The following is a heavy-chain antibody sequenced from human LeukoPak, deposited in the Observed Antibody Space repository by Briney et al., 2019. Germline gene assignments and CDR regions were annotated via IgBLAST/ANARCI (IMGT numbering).Heavy chain of an antibody. Sequence: PSETLSLTCTVSGGSIISYYWSWIRQPAGKGLEWIGRIYTSGSTNYNPSLKSRVTMSVDTSNNQFSLKLSSVTAADTAVYYCVRSGGSGTYYDGSFDYWGQGTLVTVSS. V-gene: IGHV4-4*07. D-gene: IGHD1-26*01. CDR3: VRSGGSGTYYDGSFDY. CDR2: IYTSGST. CDR1: GGSIISYY. J-gene: IGHJ4*02.